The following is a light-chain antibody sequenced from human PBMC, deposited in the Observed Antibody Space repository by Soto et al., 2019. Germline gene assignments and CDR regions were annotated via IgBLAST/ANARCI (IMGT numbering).Light chain of an antibody. J-gene: IGLJ1*01. V-gene: IGLV2-14*01. CDR3: SSYTSSSTPYV. CDR1: SSDVGGYNY. Sequence: QSALTQPASVSGSPGQSITISCTGTSSDVGGYNYVSWYQQHPGKAPKLMIYEVSNRPSGVSNRFSGSKSGNTTSLTISGLQADDEEDYYCSSYTSSSTPYVFGTGTKVTVL. CDR2: EVS.